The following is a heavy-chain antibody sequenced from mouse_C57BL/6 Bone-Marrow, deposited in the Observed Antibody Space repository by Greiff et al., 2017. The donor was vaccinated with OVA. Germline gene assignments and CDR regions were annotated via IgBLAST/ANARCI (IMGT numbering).Heavy chain of an antibody. CDR3: ARTGTGY. V-gene: IGHV1-50*01. CDR1: GYTFTSYW. Sequence: QVQLQQSGAELVKPGASVKLSCKASGYTFTSYWMQWVKQRPGQGLEWIGEIDPSDSYTNYNQKFKGKATLTVDTYSSTAYMQLSSLTSEDSAVYYCARTGTGYWGQGTTLTVSS. CDR2: IDPSDSYT. D-gene: IGHD4-1*01. J-gene: IGHJ2*01.